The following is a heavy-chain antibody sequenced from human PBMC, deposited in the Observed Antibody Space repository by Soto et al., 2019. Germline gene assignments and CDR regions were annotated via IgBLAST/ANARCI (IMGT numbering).Heavy chain of an antibody. CDR2: INGYNANA. J-gene: IGHJ4*02. Sequence: QVQLVQSGAEVKKPGASVKVSCQSSGYTFTGYGFSWVRQAPGQRPEWMGWINGYNANANYAQRLQGRVTLTTDTSTSTAYMELRSLRSDDTAFYYCAREIHGDYADHWGQGTLVTVSS. V-gene: IGHV1-18*01. CDR1: GYTFTGYG. D-gene: IGHD4-17*01. CDR3: AREIHGDYADH.